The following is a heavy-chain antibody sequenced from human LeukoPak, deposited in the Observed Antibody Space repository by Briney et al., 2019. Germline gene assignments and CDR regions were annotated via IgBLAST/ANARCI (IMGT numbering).Heavy chain of an antibody. J-gene: IGHJ4*02. D-gene: IGHD3-22*01. CDR3: ASLRDSSGYYYFDY. V-gene: IGHV4-34*01. CDR1: GGSFSGYY. CDR2: INHSGST. Sequence: SETLSLTCAVYGGSFSGYYWSWIRQPPGKGLEWIGEINHSGSTNYNPSLKSRVTISVDTSKNQFSLKLSSVTAADTAVYYCASLRDSSGYYYFDYWGQGTLVTVSS.